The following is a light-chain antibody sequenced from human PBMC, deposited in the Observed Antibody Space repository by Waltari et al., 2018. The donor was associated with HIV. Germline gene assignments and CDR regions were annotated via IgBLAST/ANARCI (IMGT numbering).Light chain of an antibody. Sequence: QLVLTQSPSASASLGASVKLTCTLSSGHSRYAIAWHQQQPEKGPRYLMKVNSDGSHTKGDGIPDRFSGSSSGAEHYLTISRLQSEDEADYYCQTWGTGIYVLGTGTKVTVL. CDR1: SGHSRYA. J-gene: IGLJ1*01. CDR3: QTWGTGIYV. CDR2: VNSDGSH. V-gene: IGLV4-69*01.